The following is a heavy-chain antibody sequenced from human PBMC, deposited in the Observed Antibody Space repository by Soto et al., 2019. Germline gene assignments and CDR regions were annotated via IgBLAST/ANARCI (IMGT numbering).Heavy chain of an antibody. V-gene: IGHV3-9*01. CDR2: ISWNSGSI. CDR1: GFTFDDYA. J-gene: IGHJ6*02. Sequence: GGSLRLSCAASGFTFDDYAMHWVRQAPGKGLEWVSGISWNSGSIGYADSVKGRFTISRDNAENSLYLQMNSLRAEDTALYYCAKDNRPTVKGGMDVWGQGTTVTVSS. CDR3: AKDNRPTVKGGMDV.